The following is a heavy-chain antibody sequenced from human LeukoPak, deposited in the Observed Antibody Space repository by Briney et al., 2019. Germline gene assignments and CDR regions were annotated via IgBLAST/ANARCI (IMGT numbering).Heavy chain of an antibody. V-gene: IGHV4-59*08. D-gene: IGHD2-2*01. CDR2: IYYRGST. CDR1: GGSISSYY. CDR3: ARLGIGVVPSAMLGDYYFDY. J-gene: IGHJ4*02. Sequence: PSETLSLTCTVSGGSISSYYWSWIRQPPGKGLEWIGYIYYRGSTNYNPSLKSRVTISVDTPKNQFSLKLTSVTAADTAVYYCARLGIGVVPSAMLGDYYFDYWGQGTLVTVSS.